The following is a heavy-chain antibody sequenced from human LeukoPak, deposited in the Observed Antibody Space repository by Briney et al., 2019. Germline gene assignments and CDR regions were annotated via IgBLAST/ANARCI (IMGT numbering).Heavy chain of an antibody. V-gene: IGHV1-18*01. D-gene: IGHD2-2*01. CDR1: GYTFTSYG. CDR2: ISAYNGNT. CDR3: ARDIVVVPAAMLPGGYGMDV. Sequence: ASVKVSCKASGYTFTSYGISWVRQAPGQGLEWMGWISAYNGNTNYAQKLQGRVTMTTDTSTSTAYMELRSLRSDDTAVYYYARDIVVVPAAMLPGGYGMDVWGQGTTVTVSS. J-gene: IGHJ6*02.